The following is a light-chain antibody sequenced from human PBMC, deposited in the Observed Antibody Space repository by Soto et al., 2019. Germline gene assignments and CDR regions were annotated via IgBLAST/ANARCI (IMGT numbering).Light chain of an antibody. CDR1: QSVSSN. V-gene: IGKV3-15*01. J-gene: IGKJ2*01. CDR3: QQDNNWPPYT. Sequence: EIVMTQSPATLSVSPGERATLSCRASQSVSSNLAWYQQKPGKAPRLLIYGASTRATGIPARFSGSGSGTEFTLNISSLQAEDVAVYYCQQDNNWPPYTFGQGTQLEIK. CDR2: GAS.